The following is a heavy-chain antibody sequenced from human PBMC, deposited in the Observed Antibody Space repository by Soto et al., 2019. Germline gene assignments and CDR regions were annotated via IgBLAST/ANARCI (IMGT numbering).Heavy chain of an antibody. CDR2: IIPIFGTA. J-gene: IGHJ5*02. CDR1: GGTFSSYA. Sequence: QVQLVQSGAEVKKPGSSVKVSCKASGGTFSSYAISWVRQAPGQGLEWMGGIIPIFGTANYAQKFQGRVTITADESTSTAYMELSGLRSEDTAVYYCARLGTPYYSSSWGNWFDPWGQGTLVTVSS. CDR3: ARLGTPYYSSSWGNWFDP. D-gene: IGHD6-13*01. V-gene: IGHV1-69*01.